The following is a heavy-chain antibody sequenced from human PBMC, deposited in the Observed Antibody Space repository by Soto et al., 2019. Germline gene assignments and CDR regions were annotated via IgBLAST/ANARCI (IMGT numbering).Heavy chain of an antibody. Sequence: QVQLVQSGAEVKKPGASVKVSCQASGYTFTSYGISWVRQAPGQGLEWMGWISAYNGNTNYAEKLQGRVTMTTDTSSSTAYMELRSLISDDTAVYYCARPHPSIAAAGTDLHVWGQGTLVTVSS. J-gene: IGHJ4*02. V-gene: IGHV1-18*01. D-gene: IGHD6-13*01. CDR3: ARPHPSIAAAGTDLHV. CDR2: ISAYNGNT. CDR1: GYTFTSYG.